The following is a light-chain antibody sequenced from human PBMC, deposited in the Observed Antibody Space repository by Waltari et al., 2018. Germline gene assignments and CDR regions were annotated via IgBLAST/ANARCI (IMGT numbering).Light chain of an antibody. J-gene: IGLJ3*02. CDR3: CSYVGSAISV. CDR2: DVN. CDR1: SRAIGQYNF. V-gene: IGLV2-23*02. Sequence: QSALTQTASVSASPGQAITISCCGTSRAIGQYNFASWYQQHPGKAPTLIIYDVNKRPSGVSNRFSGSKSGNTAFLTISGLQTADEADYYCCSYVGSAISVFGGGTKLTVL.